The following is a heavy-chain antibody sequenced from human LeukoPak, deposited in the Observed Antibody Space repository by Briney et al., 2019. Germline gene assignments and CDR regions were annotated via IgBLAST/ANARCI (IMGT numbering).Heavy chain of an antibody. CDR3: ARQASSDSYYFDY. D-gene: IGHD3-22*01. Sequence: GGSLKISCKGSGYSFTSYWIGWVRQMSGKGLEWMGIIYPGDSDTRYSPSFQGQVTISADKSISTAYLQWSSLKASDTAMYYCARQASSDSYYFDYWGQGTLVTVSS. V-gene: IGHV5-51*01. CDR2: IYPGDSDT. CDR1: GYSFTSYW. J-gene: IGHJ4*02.